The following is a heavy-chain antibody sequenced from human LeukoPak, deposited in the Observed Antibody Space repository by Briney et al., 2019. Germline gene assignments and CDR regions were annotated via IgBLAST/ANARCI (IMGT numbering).Heavy chain of an antibody. J-gene: IGHJ5*02. D-gene: IGHD4-23*01. CDR2: MNPNSGNT. CDR3: ARDYGGSSGWSDP. V-gene: IGHV1-8*01. Sequence: ASVKVSCKASGYSFSICDINWVRQAAGQGLEWMGWMNPNSGNTGYAQKFQGRVTFTRDTSISTAYMELRSLTSEDTAVYYCARDYGGSSGWSDPWGQGTLVTVSS. CDR1: GYSFSICD.